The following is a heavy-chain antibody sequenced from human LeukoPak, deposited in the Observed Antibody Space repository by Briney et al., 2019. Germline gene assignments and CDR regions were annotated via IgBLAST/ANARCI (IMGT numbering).Heavy chain of an antibody. D-gene: IGHD1-26*01. CDR3: ASASGSGSYGFDY. Sequence: PSETLSLTCTVSGGSISSSSYSWGWIRQPPGKGLEWIGTIYFSGSTYYNPSLKSRVTISVDTSKNQFSLKLSSVTAADTAVYYCASASGSGSYGFDYWGQGTLVTVSS. V-gene: IGHV4-39*01. J-gene: IGHJ4*02. CDR2: IYFSGST. CDR1: GGSISSSSYS.